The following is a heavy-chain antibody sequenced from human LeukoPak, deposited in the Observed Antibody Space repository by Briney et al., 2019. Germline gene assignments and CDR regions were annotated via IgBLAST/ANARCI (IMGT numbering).Heavy chain of an antibody. Sequence: SSETLSLTCTVSGGSISSYYWSWIRQPPGKGLECIGYIYYSGSTNYNPSLKSRVTISVDTSKNQFSLRLSSVTAADTAVYYCARVTGYMVEDYFDYWGQGTLVTVSS. CDR2: IYYSGST. CDR1: GGSISSYY. CDR3: ARVTGYMVEDYFDY. V-gene: IGHV4-59*01. D-gene: IGHD5-12*01. J-gene: IGHJ4*02.